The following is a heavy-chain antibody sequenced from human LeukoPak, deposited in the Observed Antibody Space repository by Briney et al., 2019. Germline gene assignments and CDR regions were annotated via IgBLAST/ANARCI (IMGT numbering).Heavy chain of an antibody. J-gene: IGHJ4*02. Sequence: ASVKVSCKVSGYTLTELSMHWVRQAPGKGLEWMGGFDPEDGETTYAQKFQGRVTMTRDTSISTAYMELSRLRSDDTAVYYCARVQYSGSYPDFDYWGQGTLVTVSS. CDR1: GYTLTELS. CDR3: ARVQYSGSYPDFDY. V-gene: IGHV1-24*01. CDR2: FDPEDGET. D-gene: IGHD1-26*01.